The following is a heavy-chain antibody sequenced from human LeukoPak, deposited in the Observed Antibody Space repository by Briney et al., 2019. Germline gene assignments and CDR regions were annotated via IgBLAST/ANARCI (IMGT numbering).Heavy chain of an antibody. CDR2: IIPIFGTA. V-gene: IGHV1-69*05. J-gene: IGHJ5*02. Sequence: GSSVKVSCKASGGTFSSYAISWVRQAPGQGLEWMGGIIPIFGTANYAQKFQGRVTITTDESTSTAYMELSSLRSEDTAVYYCARGNCSSTSCYLWFGPWGQGTLVTVSS. CDR1: GGTFSSYA. D-gene: IGHD2-2*01. CDR3: ARGNCSSTSCYLWFGP.